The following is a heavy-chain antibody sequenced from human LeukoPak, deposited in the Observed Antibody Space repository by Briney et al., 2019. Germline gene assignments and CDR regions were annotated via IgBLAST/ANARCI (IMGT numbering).Heavy chain of an antibody. J-gene: IGHJ4*02. V-gene: IGHV7-4-1*02. CDR3: ARGAYYYDSSGYQARSPELYFDY. D-gene: IGHD3-22*01. CDR2: INTNTGDP. Sequence: GATVKVSCKASGYTFTSYAMNWVRQAPGQGLEWMGWINTNTGDPTYAQGFTGRLVFSLDTSVSTAYLQISSLKAEDTAVYYCARGAYYYDSSGYQARSPELYFDYWGQGTLVTVSS. CDR1: GYTFTSYA.